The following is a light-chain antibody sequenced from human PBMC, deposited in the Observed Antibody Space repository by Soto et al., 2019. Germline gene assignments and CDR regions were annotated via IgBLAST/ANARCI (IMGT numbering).Light chain of an antibody. CDR3: SSYGGNNNVL. Sequence: QSVLTQPPSVSGAPGQWVTISCTGSSSNFGAGFDVHWYQQLPGTAPKLLIYGITNRPSGVPDRFSGSKSGTSASLTVSGLQAEDEADYYCSSYGGNNNVLFGGGTKLTVL. J-gene: IGLJ2*01. CDR1: SSNFGAGFD. CDR2: GIT. V-gene: IGLV1-40*01.